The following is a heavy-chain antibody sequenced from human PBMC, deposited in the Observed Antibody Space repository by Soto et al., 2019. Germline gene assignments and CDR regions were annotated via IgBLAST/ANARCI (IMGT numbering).Heavy chain of an antibody. CDR2: LYYAGST. CDR3: ARVGATVTSQALGFDH. D-gene: IGHD4-17*01. CDR1: GGSISSHY. V-gene: IGHV4-59*11. Sequence: QAQLQESGPGLVRPSETLSLTCTVSGGSISSHYWSWVRQPPGKGLEWIGYLYYAGSTNYNASLKSQGTMSFDTSRNQFSLRLTAVTAAVTAVYYSARVGATVTSQALGFDHWCQGILVTVSS. J-gene: IGHJ4*02.